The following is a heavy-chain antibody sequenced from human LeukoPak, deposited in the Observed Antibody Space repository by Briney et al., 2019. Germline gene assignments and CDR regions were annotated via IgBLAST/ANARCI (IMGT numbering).Heavy chain of an antibody. CDR2: INHSGST. J-gene: IGHJ4*02. CDR1: GGSFSGYY. Sequence: SETLSLTCAVYGGSFSGYYWSWIRQPPGKGLEWIGEINHSGSTNYNPSLKSRVTISVDTSKNQFSLKLSSVTAADTAVYYCARTLHCSGGSCYFGDSDYWGQGTLVTVSS. D-gene: IGHD2-15*01. V-gene: IGHV4-34*01. CDR3: ARTLHCSGGSCYFGDSDY.